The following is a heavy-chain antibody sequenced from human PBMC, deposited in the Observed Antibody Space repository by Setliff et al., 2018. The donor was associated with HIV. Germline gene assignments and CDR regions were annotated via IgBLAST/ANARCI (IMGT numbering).Heavy chain of an antibody. J-gene: IGHJ6*02. V-gene: IGHV3-21*01. CDR1: GFTFRNYK. CDR2: ISIGSGGAI. D-gene: IGHD3-3*01. CDR3: ARDNLYYNLYDGSPVYGMDV. Sequence: PGGSLRLSCAVSGFTFRNYKFNWVRQAPGRGLEWVSSISIGSGGAIDYADSVQGRFTISRDNSKNSLYLQMNGLRVEDTGVYYCARDNLYYNLYDGSPVYGMDVWGQGTTVTVSS.